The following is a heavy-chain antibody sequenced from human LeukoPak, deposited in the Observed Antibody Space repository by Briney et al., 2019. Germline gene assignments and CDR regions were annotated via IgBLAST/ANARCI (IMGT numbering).Heavy chain of an antibody. CDR3: ARDQGDSGYDFDP. CDR2: IKQDGSEK. CDR1: GFTFSSYW. V-gene: IGHV3-7*01. J-gene: IGHJ5*02. Sequence: GGSLRLSCAASGFTFSSYWMSWVRQAPGKGLEWVANIKQDGSEKYYVDSVKGRFTISRDNAKNSLYLQMNSLRAEDTAVYYCARDQGDSGYDFDPWGQGTLVTVSS. D-gene: IGHD5-12*01.